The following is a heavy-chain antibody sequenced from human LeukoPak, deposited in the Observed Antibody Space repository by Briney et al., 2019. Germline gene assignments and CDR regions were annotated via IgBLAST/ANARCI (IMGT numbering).Heavy chain of an antibody. Sequence: PSETLSLTCTVSGDSIRNYFWSWIRQPPGKRLEWIGYISSRGATMYNPSLESRLTFSVDTSKNQFSLMLRSVTTVDTAVYCCARGALLNVFEYWGPGSLVSVSS. V-gene: IGHV4-59*01. D-gene: IGHD1-1*01. CDR3: ARGALLNVFEY. CDR2: ISSRGAT. CDR1: GDSIRNYF. J-gene: IGHJ4*02.